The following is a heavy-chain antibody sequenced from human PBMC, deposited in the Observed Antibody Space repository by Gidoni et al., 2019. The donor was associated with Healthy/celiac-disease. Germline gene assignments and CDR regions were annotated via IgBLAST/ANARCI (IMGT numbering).Heavy chain of an antibody. CDR1: GGTFSSYT. V-gene: IGHV1-69*02. J-gene: IGHJ4*02. CDR3: ARAVWGGYNWNYPFDY. CDR2: IIPILGIA. Sequence: QVQLVQSGAEVKKPGSSVKVSCKASGGTFSSYTISWVRQAPGQGLEWMGRIIPILGIANYAQKFQGRVTITADKSTSTAYMELSSLRSEDTAVYYCARAVWGGYNWNYPFDYWGQGTLVTVSS. D-gene: IGHD1-7*01.